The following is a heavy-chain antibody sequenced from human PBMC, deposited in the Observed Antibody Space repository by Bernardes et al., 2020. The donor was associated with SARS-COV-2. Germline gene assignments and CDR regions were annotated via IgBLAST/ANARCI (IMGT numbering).Heavy chain of an antibody. J-gene: IGHJ6*02. CDR3: ARDRLRITIFGVVTENGMDV. CDR2: ISSSSSTI. V-gene: IGHV3-48*01. D-gene: IGHD3-3*01. Sequence: GGSLRLSCAASGFTFSSYSMNWVRQAPGKGLEWVSYISSSSSTIYYADSVKGRFTISRDNAKNSLYLQMNSLRAEDTAVYYCARDRLRITIFGVVTENGMDVWGQGTTVTVSS. CDR1: GFTFSSYS.